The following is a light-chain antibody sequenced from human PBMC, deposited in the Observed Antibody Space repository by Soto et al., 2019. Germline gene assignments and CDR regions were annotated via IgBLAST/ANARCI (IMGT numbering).Light chain of an antibody. CDR2: SNH. V-gene: IGLV1-44*01. Sequence: QSVLTQPPSASGTLGQRVTISCSGSRSNIGSNTVNWYQQLPGSAPKVLIYSNHQRPSGVPDRFSGSKSGTSASLAISGLQSEDEADYYCAAWDDSLWVFGGGTQLTVL. J-gene: IGLJ3*02. CDR3: AAWDDSLWV. CDR1: RSNIGSNT.